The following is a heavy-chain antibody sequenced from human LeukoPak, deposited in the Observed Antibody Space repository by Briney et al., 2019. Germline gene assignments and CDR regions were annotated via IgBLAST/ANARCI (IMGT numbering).Heavy chain of an antibody. D-gene: IGHD5-24*01. J-gene: IGHJ4*02. Sequence: GESLKISCQGFGYTFTTSWIGWVRQLPGKGLEWMAIIYAGNSDIKYSLSFQGQVSISTDRSISTAYLQWSSLQASDTAIYYCAILNHPDGRVYWGQGTPVTVSS. CDR3: AILNHPDGRVY. CDR2: IYAGNSDI. V-gene: IGHV5-51*01. CDR1: GYTFTTSW.